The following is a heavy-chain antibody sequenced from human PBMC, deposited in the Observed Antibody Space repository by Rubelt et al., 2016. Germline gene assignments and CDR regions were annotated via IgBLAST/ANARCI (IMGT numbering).Heavy chain of an antibody. V-gene: IGHV4-34*01. D-gene: IGHD1-26*01. Sequence: QVQLQQWGAGLLKPSETLSLTCAVYGGSFSGYYWSWIRQPPGKGLEWIGEINHSGSTNYNPSLKSRVTRSVDTSKNQVSLKLSSVTAADTAVYYCARRRRYSGSSYWYFDLWGRGTLVTVSS. CDR3: ARRRRYSGSSYWYFDL. J-gene: IGHJ2*01. CDR1: GGSFSGYY. CDR2: INHSGST.